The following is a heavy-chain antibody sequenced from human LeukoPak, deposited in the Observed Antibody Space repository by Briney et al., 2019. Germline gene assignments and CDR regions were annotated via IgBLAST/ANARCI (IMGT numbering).Heavy chain of an antibody. D-gene: IGHD2-2*01. J-gene: IGHJ4*02. CDR3: WVPATAGEADY. CDR1: GFTFSSYW. CDR2: IKQDGSEK. V-gene: IGHV3-7*01. Sequence: GGSLRLSCAASGFTFSSYWMSWVRQAPGKGLEWVANIKQDGSEKYYVDSVKGRFTISRDNAENTLYLQMNSLRAEDTAVYYCWVPATAGEADYWGQGTLVTVSS.